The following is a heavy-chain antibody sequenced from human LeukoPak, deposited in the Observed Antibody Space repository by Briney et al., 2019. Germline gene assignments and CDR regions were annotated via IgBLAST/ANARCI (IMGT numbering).Heavy chain of an antibody. CDR1: GFTFNNYG. V-gene: IGHV3-30*03. D-gene: IGHD6-19*01. Sequence: GGSLRLSCAASGFTFNNYGMHWVRQAPGKGLEWVAVISYDGSNKYYADSVKGRFTISRDNAKDALHLQMDNLRAEDTAVYYCARARWSSTGWFLGYWGQGTLVTVSS. J-gene: IGHJ4*02. CDR2: ISYDGSNK. CDR3: ARARWSSTGWFLGY.